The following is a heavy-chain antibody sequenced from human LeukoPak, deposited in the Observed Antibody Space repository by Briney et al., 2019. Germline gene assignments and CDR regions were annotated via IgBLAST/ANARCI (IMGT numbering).Heavy chain of an antibody. Sequence: PSETLSLTCSVSGGSISSNNYYWSWIRQPPGKGLEWIGYIYYSGSTNYNPSLKSRVTISVDTSKNQFSLKLSSVTAADTAVYYCATRYSSSWYEMDVWGKGTTVTVSS. J-gene: IGHJ6*04. V-gene: IGHV4-61*05. D-gene: IGHD6-13*01. CDR2: IYYSGST. CDR1: GGSISSNNYY. CDR3: ATRYSSSWYEMDV.